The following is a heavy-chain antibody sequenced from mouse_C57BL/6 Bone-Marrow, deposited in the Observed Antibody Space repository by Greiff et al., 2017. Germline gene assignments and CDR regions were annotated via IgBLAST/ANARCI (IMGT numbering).Heavy chain of an antibody. D-gene: IGHD2-4*01. Sequence: QVQLQQSGPGLVQPSQSLSITCTVSGFSLTSYGVHWVRQSPGKGLEWLGVIWRGGSTDYNAAFMSRLSITKDNSKSQVFFKMNSLQADDTAIYYCAKNLGYYDYDGAVNWDSWYFDVWGTGTTVTVSS. CDR3: AKNLGYYDYDGAVNWDSWYFDV. J-gene: IGHJ1*03. CDR1: GFSLTSYG. V-gene: IGHV2-5*01. CDR2: IWRGGST.